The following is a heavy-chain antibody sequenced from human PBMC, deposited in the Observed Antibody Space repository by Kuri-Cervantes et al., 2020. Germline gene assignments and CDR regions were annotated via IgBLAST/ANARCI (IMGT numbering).Heavy chain of an antibody. CDR1: GFIFSDYY. CDR3: AKDGISYCGSDCYLDY. Sequence: GESLKISCGASGFIFSDYYMSWIRQAPGKGLEWVSYISSSGRTIYYADSVKGRFTISRDNAKNSLYLQMNSLRAEDTAVYYCAKDGISYCGSDCYLDYWGQGTLVTVSS. V-gene: IGHV3-11*04. CDR2: ISSSGRTI. D-gene: IGHD2-21*02. J-gene: IGHJ4*02.